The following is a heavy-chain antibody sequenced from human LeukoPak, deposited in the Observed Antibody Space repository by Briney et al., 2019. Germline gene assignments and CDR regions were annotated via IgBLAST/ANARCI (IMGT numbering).Heavy chain of an antibody. CDR1: GFPFNSYW. CDR2: INPNSRII. CDR3: VRDLVLVDTPGDDFDF. D-gene: IGHD2-21*01. Sequence: PGGSLRLSCAASGFPFNSYWMHWVRQAPGKGLVWVARINPNSRIITYADSVRGRFTISRDNAKNTLSLQMNSLRVEDTAVYYRVRDLVLVDTPGDDFDFWGQGTLVTVSS. V-gene: IGHV3-74*03. J-gene: IGHJ4*02.